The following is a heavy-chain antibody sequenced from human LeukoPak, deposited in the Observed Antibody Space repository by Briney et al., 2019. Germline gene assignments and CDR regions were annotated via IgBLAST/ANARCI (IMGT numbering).Heavy chain of an antibody. CDR3: IVFGDSNH. V-gene: IGHV3-53*01. Sequence: PVGSLRLSCAASGLTGSHNYVSWVRQAQGKGLEWVSAIHTSGDTCYADSVKGRFTISRDTSKNTLYLQINSLRVEDTAVYYCIVFGDSNHWGQGTLVTVSS. J-gene: IGHJ5*02. CDR1: GLTGSHNY. D-gene: IGHD4-17*01. CDR2: IHTSGDT.